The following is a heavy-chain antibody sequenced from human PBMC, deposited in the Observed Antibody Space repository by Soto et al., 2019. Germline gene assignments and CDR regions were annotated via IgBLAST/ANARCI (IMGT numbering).Heavy chain of an antibody. CDR1: GYTFTSYG. Sequence: ASVKVSCKASGYTFTSYGISWVRQAPGQGLEWMGWISAYNGNTNYAQKLQGRVTMTTDTSTSTAYMELRSLRSDDTAVYYCATVFPMGDAFDIWGQGTMVTVSS. J-gene: IGHJ3*02. D-gene: IGHD2-21*01. CDR3: ATVFPMGDAFDI. CDR2: ISAYNGNT. V-gene: IGHV1-18*04.